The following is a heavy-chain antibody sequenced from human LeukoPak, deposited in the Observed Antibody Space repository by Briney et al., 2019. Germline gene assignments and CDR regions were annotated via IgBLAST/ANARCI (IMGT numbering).Heavy chain of an antibody. CDR1: GGTFSDYA. CDR3: AEGSPYCSSTSCYVWFDP. V-gene: IGHV1-69*05. Sequence: SVKVSCKASGGTFSDYAVTWVRQAPGQGLEWMGGIIPIFGTANYAQKFQGRVTITTDESTSTAYMELSSLRSEDTAVYYCAEGSPYCSSTSCYVWFDPWGQGTLVTVSS. CDR2: IIPIFGTA. D-gene: IGHD2-2*01. J-gene: IGHJ5*02.